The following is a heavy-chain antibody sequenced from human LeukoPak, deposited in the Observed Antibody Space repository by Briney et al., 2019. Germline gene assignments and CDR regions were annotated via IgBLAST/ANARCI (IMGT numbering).Heavy chain of an antibody. D-gene: IGHD2-15*01. V-gene: IGHV1-69*04. Sequence: SVKVSCKASGGTFSSYAISWVRQAPGQGLEWMGRIIPILGIANYAQKFQGRVTITADKSTSTAYMELSSLRSEDTAVYYCARVGYCSGGSCYRYWFDPWGQGTLVTVSS. CDR3: ARVGYCSGGSCYRYWFDP. CDR1: GGTFSSYA. CDR2: IIPILGIA. J-gene: IGHJ5*02.